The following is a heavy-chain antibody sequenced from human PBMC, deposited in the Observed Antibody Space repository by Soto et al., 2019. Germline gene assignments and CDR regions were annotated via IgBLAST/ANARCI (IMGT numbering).Heavy chain of an antibody. V-gene: IGHV3-33*01. CDR1: GFTFSSYG. CDR3: ARSANYDSGGFYPYFDW. Sequence: GGSLRLSCAASGFTFSSYGMHWVRQAPGKGLEWVAVIWYDGSNKYYVDSVKGRFTISRDNSKNTLYLQMNSLRAEDTAVYYCARSANYDSGGFYPYFDWWGQGRQVT. CDR2: IWYDGSNK. J-gene: IGHJ4*02. D-gene: IGHD3-22*01.